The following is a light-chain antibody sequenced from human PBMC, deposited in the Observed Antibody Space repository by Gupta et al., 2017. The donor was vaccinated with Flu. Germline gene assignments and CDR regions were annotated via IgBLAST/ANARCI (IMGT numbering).Light chain of an antibody. CDR2: AAS. J-gene: IGKJ1*01. CDR3: QQRTNWRAPWT. Sequence: TLSLSPGERATLSCRAGQSVGINLAWYQQKPGQAPRLLIHAASVRATGVPARFSGSGSGTDFTLTISSLESDDFAIYYCQQRTNWRAPWTFGQGTRVEIK. CDR1: QSVGIN. V-gene: IGKV3-11*01.